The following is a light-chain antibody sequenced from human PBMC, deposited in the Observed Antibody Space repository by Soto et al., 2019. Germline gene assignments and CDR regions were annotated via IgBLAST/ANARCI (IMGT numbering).Light chain of an antibody. CDR1: QSVNTN. CDR3: QQYNNWPQLT. Sequence: EIGITQSPSTLSVSPGERATLSCRASQSVNTNLAWYQQKPGQAPRLLISDASTRATGIPARFSGSGSGTEFTLTISSLQSEDFAVYYCQQYNNWPQLTFGGGTKVDIK. V-gene: IGKV3-15*01. CDR2: DAS. J-gene: IGKJ4*01.